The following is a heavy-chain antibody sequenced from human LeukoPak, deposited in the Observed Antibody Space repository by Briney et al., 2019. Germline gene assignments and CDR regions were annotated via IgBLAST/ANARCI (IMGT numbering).Heavy chain of an antibody. V-gene: IGHV3-30*03. CDR3: ARESHHCSSTSCYTWYSELGYGMDV. Sequence: GGSLRLSCAASGFTFSSYGMHWVRQAPGKGLEWVAVISYDGSNKYYADSVKGRFTISRDNSKNTLYLQMNSLRAEDTAVYYCARESHHCSSTSCYTWYSELGYGMDVWGQGTTVTVSS. J-gene: IGHJ6*02. CDR2: ISYDGSNK. D-gene: IGHD2-2*02. CDR1: GFTFSSYG.